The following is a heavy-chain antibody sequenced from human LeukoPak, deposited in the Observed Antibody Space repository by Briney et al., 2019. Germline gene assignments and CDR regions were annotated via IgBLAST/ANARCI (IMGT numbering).Heavy chain of an antibody. CDR2: ISYDGRR. CDR1: GASIRSSAGYR. D-gene: IGHD2-8*01. J-gene: IGHJ4*02. V-gene: IGHV4-39*07. Sequence: SEPLSLTCAVPGASIRSSAGYRWGWIRQPPGKGLEWIGQISYDGRREYNPSLRSRVTISLDTFKNQFSLKMTSVTAADASVFYCARLRPNGPDEYWGRGTLVTVSS. CDR3: ARLRPNGPDEY.